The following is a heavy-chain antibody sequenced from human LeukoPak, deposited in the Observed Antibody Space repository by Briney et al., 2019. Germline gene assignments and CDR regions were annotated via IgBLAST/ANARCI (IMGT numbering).Heavy chain of an antibody. CDR2: ISYSGIT. Sequence: SETLSLTCTVSGGSISSYYWSWIRQPPGKGLEWIGYISYSGITNYNPSLKSRVTLSVDTSKNQFSLRLTSVTAADTAVYYRARDLVLSWFDLWGQGTLVTVSS. CDR1: GGSISSYY. J-gene: IGHJ5*02. CDR3: ARDLVLSWFDL. V-gene: IGHV4-59*01. D-gene: IGHD3-16*02.